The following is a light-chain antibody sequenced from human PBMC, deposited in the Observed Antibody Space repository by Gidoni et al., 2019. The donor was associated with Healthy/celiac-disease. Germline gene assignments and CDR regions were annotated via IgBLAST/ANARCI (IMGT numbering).Light chain of an antibody. CDR1: QSVSSN. J-gene: IGKJ5*01. CDR2: GAS. V-gene: IGKV3-15*01. CDR3: QQYNNWPPIT. Sequence: EIVMTQSPATLSVSPGERATLSCRASQSVSSNVAWYQQKPGQAPRLLIYGASNRATGIPARVRGSGSGTEFTLTISSLQSEDFAVYYCQQYNNWPPITFGQGTRLEIK.